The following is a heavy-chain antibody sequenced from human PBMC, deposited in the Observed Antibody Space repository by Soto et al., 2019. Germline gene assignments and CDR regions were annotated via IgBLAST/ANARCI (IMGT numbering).Heavy chain of an antibody. Sequence: KTAETLSLTCAVYGGSFSGYYCIFIRQPPGKWLEWIVEINHSGSTNYNPSLKSRVTISVDTSKDQFSLKLSSVTAADTAVYYCARFTWSKGMDVWGQGTTVTVSS. J-gene: IGHJ6*02. CDR3: ARFTWSKGMDV. V-gene: IGHV4-34*01. CDR1: GGSFSGYY. D-gene: IGHD3-3*01. CDR2: INHSGST.